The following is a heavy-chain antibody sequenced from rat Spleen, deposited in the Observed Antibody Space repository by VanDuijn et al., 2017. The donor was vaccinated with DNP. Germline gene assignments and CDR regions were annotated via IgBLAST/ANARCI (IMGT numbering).Heavy chain of an antibody. CDR3: TRDYYSRYIYPWAMDA. V-gene: IGHV2S8*01. Sequence: QVQLEESGPGLMQPSETLSLICTVSGFSLTTNGVGWVRQPPGKGLEWIAAIASGGNTFYNSVPKSRLSISRDTSKSQVFLRMNSLQTEDTAIYYCTRDYYSRYIYPWAMDAWGQGTSVTVSS. CDR2: IASGGNT. D-gene: IGHD1-2*01. CDR1: GFSLTTNG. J-gene: IGHJ4*01.